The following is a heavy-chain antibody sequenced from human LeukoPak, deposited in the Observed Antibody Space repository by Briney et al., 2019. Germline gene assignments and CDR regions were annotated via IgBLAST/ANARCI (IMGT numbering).Heavy chain of an antibody. J-gene: IGHJ4*02. Sequence: PGGSLRLSCAASGFTFDDYAMNWVRQAPGKGVVWVSGISWNSGSIGYADAVKGRFTISRDNAKNCLYLQMNSLRAEDTALYYCAKDMNYGDYGPLDYWGQGALVTVSS. CDR1: GFTFDDYA. CDR3: AKDMNYGDYGPLDY. CDR2: ISWNSGSI. V-gene: IGHV3-9*01. D-gene: IGHD4-17*01.